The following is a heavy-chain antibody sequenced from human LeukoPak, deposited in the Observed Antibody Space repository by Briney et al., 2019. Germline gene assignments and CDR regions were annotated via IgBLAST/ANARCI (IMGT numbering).Heavy chain of an antibody. Sequence: GGSLRLSCAASGFTFSSHSMNWVRQAPGKGLEWVGRIKNKDEGEKTDYAAPVKGRFTISRDDSKATLFLQMNSLKMEDTAIYYCTTGIDYGGGYWGQGTLVSVSS. V-gene: IGHV3-15*05. CDR2: IKNKDEGEKT. CDR3: TTGIDYGGGY. CDR1: GFTFSSHS. D-gene: IGHD3-16*01. J-gene: IGHJ4*02.